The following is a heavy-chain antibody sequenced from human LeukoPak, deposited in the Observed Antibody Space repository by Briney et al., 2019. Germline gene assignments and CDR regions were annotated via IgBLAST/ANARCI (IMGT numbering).Heavy chain of an antibody. V-gene: IGHV1-69*05. CDR3: ARDHLLRWPDPSYGWNYYYYMDV. J-gene: IGHJ6*03. CDR1: GGTFSSYA. Sequence: ASVKVSCKASGGTFSSYAISWVRQAPGQGLEWMGRIIPIFGTANYAQKFQGRVTITTDESTSTAYMELSSLGSEDTAVYYCARDHLLRWPDPSYGWNYYYYMDVWGKGTTVTVSS. CDR2: IIPIFGTA. D-gene: IGHD4-23*01.